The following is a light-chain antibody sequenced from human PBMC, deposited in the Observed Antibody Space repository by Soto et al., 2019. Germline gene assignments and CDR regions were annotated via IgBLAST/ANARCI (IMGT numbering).Light chain of an antibody. V-gene: IGKV3-15*01. CDR1: ESVSSY. CDR2: GAS. Sequence: ETVITQSPATLSVSPGERVTLSCRASESVSSYLAWYQQKPGQAPRLLIYGASARATGVPARFSGSGSGTDFTLIISSLQPEDFAVYYCHQYLNWPQAFGQGTKVEIK. J-gene: IGKJ1*01. CDR3: HQYLNWPQA.